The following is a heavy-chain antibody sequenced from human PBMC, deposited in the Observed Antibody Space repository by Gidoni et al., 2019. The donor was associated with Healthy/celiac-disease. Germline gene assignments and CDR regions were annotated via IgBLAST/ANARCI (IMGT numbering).Heavy chain of an antibody. CDR2: ISGSGGST. CDR1: GFTFGAYA. V-gene: IGHV3-23*01. J-gene: IGHJ4*02. D-gene: IGHD2-2*01. CDR3: AKEIWGIVPAATYFDY. Sequence: EVHVLASRGGSVQPGGCPGLSRAAPGFTFGAYAMTWVRQAPGMGLEWVSAISGSGGSTYYEDSVKGRFNISRDNSKNTLYLQMNSLRAEDTAVYYCAKEIWGIVPAATYFDYWGQGTLVTVSS.